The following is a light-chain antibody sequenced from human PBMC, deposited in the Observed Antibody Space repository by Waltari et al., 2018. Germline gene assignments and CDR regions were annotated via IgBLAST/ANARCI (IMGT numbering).Light chain of an antibody. V-gene: IGLV1-44*01. CDR3: AAWDDSLGGPV. J-gene: IGLJ2*01. CDR2: SND. CDR1: ISNIGSNT. Sequence: QPLLTQPPSASGTPGQRVTISCSGGISNIGSNTINWYRQFPGTAPKVLIYSNDQRTSGVAERFSGSKPGTSASLAISVLQSEDEADYYCAAWDDSLGGPVFGGGTNLTVL.